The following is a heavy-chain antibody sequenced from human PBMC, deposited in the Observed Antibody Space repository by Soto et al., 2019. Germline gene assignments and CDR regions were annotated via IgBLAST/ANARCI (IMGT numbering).Heavy chain of an antibody. Sequence: QLQLQESGPGLVKPSETLSLTCTVSGGSISSSSYYWGWIRQPPGKGLEWIGSIYYSGSTYYNPSLKSRVTISVDTSNNQFSLRLSAVSAADTAVYYCARSSPEGYSSFGPYYYGTDVWGQGTTVTVSS. CDR2: IYYSGST. J-gene: IGHJ6*02. D-gene: IGHD6-13*01. CDR3: ARSSPEGYSSFGPYYYGTDV. V-gene: IGHV4-39*01. CDR1: GGSISSSSYY.